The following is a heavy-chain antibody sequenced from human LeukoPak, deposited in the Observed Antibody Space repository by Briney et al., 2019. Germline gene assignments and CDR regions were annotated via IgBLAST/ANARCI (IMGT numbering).Heavy chain of an antibody. J-gene: IGHJ4*02. CDR3: ARDVRYYDSSGYYQGGDY. V-gene: IGHV1-18*01. CDR2: ISAYNGNT. CDR1: GYTFTSYG. Sequence: ASVKVSCKASGYTFTSYGISWVRQAPGQGLEWMGWISAYNGNTNYAQKLQGRVTMTTDTSTSTAYMELRSLRSDDTAVYYCARDVRYYDSSGYYQGGDYWGQGTLVTVSS. D-gene: IGHD3-22*01.